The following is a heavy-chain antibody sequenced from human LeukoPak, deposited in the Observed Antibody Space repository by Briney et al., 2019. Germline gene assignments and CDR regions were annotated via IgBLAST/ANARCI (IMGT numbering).Heavy chain of an antibody. V-gene: IGHV3-30*03. D-gene: IGHD2-21*02. J-gene: IGHJ6*02. CDR2: ISYDGSNK. Sequence: PGGSLRLSCAASEFTFSSYGMHWVRQAPGKGLEWVAVISYDGSNKYYADSVKGRFTISRDNSKNTLYLQMNSLRAEDTAVYYCARDSLPICGGDCYGMDVWGQGTTVTVSS. CDR3: ARDSLPICGGDCYGMDV. CDR1: EFTFSSYG.